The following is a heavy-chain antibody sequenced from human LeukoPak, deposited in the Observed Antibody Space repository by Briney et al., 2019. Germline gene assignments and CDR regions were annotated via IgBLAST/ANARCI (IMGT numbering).Heavy chain of an antibody. CDR1: GYTFTGYY. D-gene: IGHD3-10*01. CDR3: AGNSYYYGSGSYYISYYYMDV. Sequence: ASVKVSCKASGYTFTGYYMHWVRQAPGQGLEWMGWINPNSGGTNYAQKFQGRVTMTRDTSISTAYMELSRLRSDDTAVYYCAGNSYYYGSGSYYISYYYMDVWGKGTTVTISS. V-gene: IGHV1-2*02. CDR2: INPNSGGT. J-gene: IGHJ6*03.